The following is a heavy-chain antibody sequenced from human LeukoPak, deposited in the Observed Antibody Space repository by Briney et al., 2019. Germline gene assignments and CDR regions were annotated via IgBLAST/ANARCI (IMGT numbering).Heavy chain of an antibody. D-gene: IGHD3-9*01. CDR2: ISAYNGDT. CDR3: ARSPHILTGENFDY. CDR1: GYSLTSYA. Sequence: ASVKVSCKASGYSLTSYALNWVRQAPGQGFEWMGWISAYNGDTHYAQKFQGRVTMITDTSTSTAYMELRSLRSDDTAMYYCARSPHILTGENFDYWGQGTLLTVSS. V-gene: IGHV1-18*01. J-gene: IGHJ4*02.